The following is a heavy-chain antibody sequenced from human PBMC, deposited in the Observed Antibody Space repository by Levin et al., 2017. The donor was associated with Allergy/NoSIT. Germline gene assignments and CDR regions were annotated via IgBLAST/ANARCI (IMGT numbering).Heavy chain of an antibody. V-gene: IGHV3-30-3*01. J-gene: IGHJ4*02. CDR3: ARDRGDSSSWYIISY. D-gene: IGHD6-13*01. CDR2: ISYDGSNK. Sequence: LSLTCAASGFTFSSYAMHWVRQAPGTGLEWVAVISYDGSNKYYADSVKGRFTISRDNSKNTLYLQMNSLRAEDTAVYYCARDRGDSSSWYIISYWGQGTLVTVSS. CDR1: GFTFSSYA.